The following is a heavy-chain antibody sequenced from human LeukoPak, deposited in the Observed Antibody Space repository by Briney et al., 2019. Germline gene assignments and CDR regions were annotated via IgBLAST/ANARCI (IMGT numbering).Heavy chain of an antibody. CDR2: ISPDGSSK. CDR3: AREGTTIVVALDY. Sequence: SGGSLRLSCAASGFTFSSHVMHWVRQAPGKGLEWVAVISPDGSSKYYADSVKGRFTISRDNSKNTLYLQMKSLRAEDTAVYYCAREGTTIVVALDYWGQGTLVTVSS. D-gene: IGHD3-22*01. CDR1: GFTFSSHV. J-gene: IGHJ4*02. V-gene: IGHV3-30-3*01.